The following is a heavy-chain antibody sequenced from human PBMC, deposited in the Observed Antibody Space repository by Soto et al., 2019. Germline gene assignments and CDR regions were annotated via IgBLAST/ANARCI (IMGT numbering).Heavy chain of an antibody. J-gene: IGHJ4*02. Sequence: GGSLRLSCAASGFTFSSYWMSWVRQAPGKGLEWVANIKQDGSEKYYVDSVKGRFTISRDNAKNSLYLQMNSLRAKDTAVYYCARARADYYDSSGYPLGYWGQGTLVTVSS. CDR1: GFTFSSYW. CDR2: IKQDGSEK. D-gene: IGHD3-22*01. V-gene: IGHV3-7*04. CDR3: ARARADYYDSSGYPLGY.